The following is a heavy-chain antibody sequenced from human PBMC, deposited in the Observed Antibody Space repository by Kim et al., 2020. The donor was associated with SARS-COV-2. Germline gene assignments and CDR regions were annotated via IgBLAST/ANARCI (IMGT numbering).Heavy chain of an antibody. D-gene: IGHD3-10*01. J-gene: IGHJ4*02. Sequence: GGSLRLSCAASGFTFSSYGMHWVRQAPGKGLEWVAVIWYDGSNKYYADSVKGRFTISRDNSKNTLYLQMNSLRAEDTAVYYCAKDEGSGSFDYWGQGTLVTVSS. CDR2: IWYDGSNK. CDR1: GFTFSSYG. CDR3: AKDEGSGSFDY. V-gene: IGHV3-33*06.